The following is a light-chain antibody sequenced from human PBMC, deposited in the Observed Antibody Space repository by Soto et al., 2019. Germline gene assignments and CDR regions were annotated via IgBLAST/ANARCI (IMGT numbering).Light chain of an antibody. CDR1: QSVSSSY. CDR2: GAS. CDR3: QQYGSSPLT. J-gene: IGKJ4*01. Sequence: VVLTQSPGTLSLSPGERATLSCRASQSVSSSYLAWYQQKPGQAPRLLINGASTRATGIPDRFSGSGSGTDFTLTISRLAPEDFAVYYCQQYGSSPLTFGGGTKVEIK. V-gene: IGKV3-20*01.